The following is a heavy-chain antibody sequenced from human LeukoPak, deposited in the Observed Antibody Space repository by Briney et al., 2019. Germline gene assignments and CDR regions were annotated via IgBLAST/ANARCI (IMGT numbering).Heavy chain of an antibody. J-gene: IGHJ5*02. Sequence: GGSLRLSCAASGFTFSSYGMHWVRQAPGKGLEWVAVISYDGSNKYYADSVKGRFTISRDNSKNTLYLQMNSLRAEDTAVYYCAKDGSGILEGLSFDPWGQGTLVTVSS. CDR2: ISYDGSNK. V-gene: IGHV3-30*18. D-gene: IGHD3-10*01. CDR3: AKDGSGILEGLSFDP. CDR1: GFTFSSYG.